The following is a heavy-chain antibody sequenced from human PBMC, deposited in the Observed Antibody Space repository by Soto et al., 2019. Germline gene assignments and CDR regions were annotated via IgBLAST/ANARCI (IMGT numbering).Heavy chain of an antibody. Sequence: QVQLQQWGAGLVKASGTLSLTCGVSGGSFSGYYWNWIRQPPGRRLEWIGEITQSGTTNYNPSFQSRAALSVDTSKAEFSLRLTSLTAADTAVYYCARGCPPPSEFDSWGQGILVTVSS. CDR1: GGSFSGYY. J-gene: IGHJ4*02. V-gene: IGHV4-34*02. CDR3: ARGCPPPSEFDS. CDR2: ITQSGTT. D-gene: IGHD1-26*01.